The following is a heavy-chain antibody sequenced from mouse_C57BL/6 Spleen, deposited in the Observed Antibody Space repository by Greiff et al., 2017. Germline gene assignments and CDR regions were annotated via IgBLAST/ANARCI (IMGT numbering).Heavy chain of an antibody. CDR2: IYPGSGST. V-gene: IGHV1-55*01. J-gene: IGHJ2*01. CDR3: ARWYFGSSYSGDY. Sequence: QVQLQQPGAELVKPGASVKMSCKASGYTFTSYWITWVKQRPGQGLEWIGDIYPGSGSTNYNEKFKSKATLTVDTSSSTAYMQLSSLTSEDSAVYYCARWYFGSSYSGDYWGQGTTLTVSS. CDR1: GYTFTSYW. D-gene: IGHD1-1*01.